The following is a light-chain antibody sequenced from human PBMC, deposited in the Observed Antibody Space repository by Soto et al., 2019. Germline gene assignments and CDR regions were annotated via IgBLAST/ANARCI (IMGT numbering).Light chain of an antibody. Sequence: EVMLIQSPATLSMSPGERATLSCRASETVATNLAWYQQKPGQAPRLLISGASTRAAGISDRFRGGGSGTEFTLTITSLRSEDSGTYYCQQYFEWPPMTFEQGTKVEI. V-gene: IGKV3-15*01. J-gene: IGKJ1*01. CDR3: QQYFEWPPMT. CDR2: GAS. CDR1: ETVATN.